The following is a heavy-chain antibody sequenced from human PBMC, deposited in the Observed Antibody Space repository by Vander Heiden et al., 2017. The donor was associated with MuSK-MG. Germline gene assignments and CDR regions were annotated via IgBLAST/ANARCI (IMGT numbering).Heavy chain of an antibody. V-gene: IGHV5-51*01. D-gene: IGHD5-12*01. Sequence: EVQLVQSGAEVKKPGESLRTSCKASGYSFTSYWIGWVRQMPGTGLECLGIIYPGDSDTKYSPSFQGQVTISSDKSITTAYLQLSSLKASDTAMYYCARLGYKTGYLDLWGRGTLVTVSS. CDR3: ARLGYKTGYLDL. J-gene: IGHJ2*01. CDR2: IYPGDSDT. CDR1: GYSFTSYW.